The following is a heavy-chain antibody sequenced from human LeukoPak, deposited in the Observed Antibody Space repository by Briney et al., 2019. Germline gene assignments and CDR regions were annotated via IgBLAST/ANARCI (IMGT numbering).Heavy chain of an antibody. J-gene: IGHJ2*01. Sequence: GGSLRLSCAASGFTFSSYTMNWVRQAPGKGLEWVSSISGSSTYLFSADSMKGRFTISRDNAKNSLYLQINSLRAEDTAIYYCARDEVTVASSPSYWFFALWGRGTLVTVSS. D-gene: IGHD2-15*01. CDR1: GFTFSSYT. V-gene: IGHV3-21*06. CDR2: ISGSSTYL. CDR3: ARDEVTVASSPSYWFFAL.